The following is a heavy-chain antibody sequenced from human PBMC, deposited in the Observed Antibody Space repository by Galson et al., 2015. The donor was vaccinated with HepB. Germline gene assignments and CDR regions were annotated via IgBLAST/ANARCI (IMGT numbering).Heavy chain of an antibody. D-gene: IGHD4-17*01. CDR2: ISVYSGNT. CDR3: ARDRRLRNRYYAMDV. V-gene: IGHV1-18*01. CDR1: GYTFTSYS. J-gene: IGHJ6*02. Sequence: SVKVSCKASGYTFTSYSISWVRQAPGQGLEWMGWISVYSGNTNYAQKVQGRVTMTTDTSTSTAYMELRSLTSDDTAVYFCARDRRLRNRYYAMDVWGQGTTVTVSS.